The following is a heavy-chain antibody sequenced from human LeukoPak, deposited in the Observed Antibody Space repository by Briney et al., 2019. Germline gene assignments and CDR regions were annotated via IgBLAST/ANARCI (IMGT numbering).Heavy chain of an antibody. J-gene: IGHJ4*02. CDR2: IYYSGST. CDR3: ASGREGSTDY. CDR1: GGSISSSSYY. D-gene: IGHD1-26*01. V-gene: IGHV4-39*07. Sequence: SETLSLTCTVSGGSISSSSYYWGWIRQPPGKGLEWIGSIYYSGSTYYNPSLKSRVTISVDTSKNQFSLKLSSVTAADTAVYYCASGREGSTDYWGQGTLVTVSP.